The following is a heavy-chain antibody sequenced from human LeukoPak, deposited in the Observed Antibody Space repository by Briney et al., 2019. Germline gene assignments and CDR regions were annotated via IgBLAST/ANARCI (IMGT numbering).Heavy chain of an antibody. V-gene: IGHV4-4*07. D-gene: IGHD3-9*01. Sequence: PSETLSLTCTVSGGSISSYYWSWIRQPAGKGLEWIGRIYTSGSTNYNPSLKSRVTMSVDTSKNQFSLKLSSVTAADTAVYYCARHGHDILTGYYYFDYWGQGTLVTVSS. CDR1: GGSISSYY. CDR2: IYTSGST. CDR3: ARHGHDILTGYYYFDY. J-gene: IGHJ4*02.